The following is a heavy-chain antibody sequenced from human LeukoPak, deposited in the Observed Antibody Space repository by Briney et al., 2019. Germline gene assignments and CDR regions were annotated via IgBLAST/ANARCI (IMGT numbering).Heavy chain of an antibody. CDR2: INHSGST. J-gene: IGHJ4*02. Sequence: PSETLSLTCAVYGGSFSGYYWSWIRQPPGKGLEWIGEINHSGSTNYNPSLKSRVTISVDTSKNQFSLKLSSVTAADMAVYYCATSYYDFWSGYYTREYYFDYWGQGTLVTVSS. V-gene: IGHV4-34*01. CDR3: ATSYYDFWSGYYTREYYFDY. CDR1: GGSFSGYY. D-gene: IGHD3-3*01.